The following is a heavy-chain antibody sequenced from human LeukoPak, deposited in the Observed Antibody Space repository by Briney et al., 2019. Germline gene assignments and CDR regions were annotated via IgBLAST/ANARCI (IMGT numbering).Heavy chain of an antibody. CDR3: ARHASPDIVIVPAATFDY. CDR1: DYSINSGHY. D-gene: IGHD2-2*01. Sequence: SETLSLTCAVSDYSINSGHYWGWIRQPPGQGLEWIGSIYHSGRTYYNPSLKSRVTTSVDTSKNQFSLKLTSVTAADTAAYYCARHASPDIVIVPAATFDYWGQGTLVTVSS. J-gene: IGHJ4*02. CDR2: IYHSGRT. V-gene: IGHV4-38-2*01.